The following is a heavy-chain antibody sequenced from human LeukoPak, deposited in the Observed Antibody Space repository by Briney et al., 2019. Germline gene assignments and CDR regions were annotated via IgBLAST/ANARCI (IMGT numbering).Heavy chain of an antibody. CDR2: INPNSGGT. CDR1: GYTFTGYY. Sequence: ASVKVSCKASGYTFTGYYMHWVRQAPGQGLEWMGWINPNSGGTNYAQKFQGRVTMTRDTSISTAYMELSRLRSDDTAVYYCARSPFSGDYDYMDVWGKGTTVTVSS. CDR3: ARSPFSGDYDYMDV. D-gene: IGHD3-3*02. J-gene: IGHJ6*03. V-gene: IGHV1-2*02.